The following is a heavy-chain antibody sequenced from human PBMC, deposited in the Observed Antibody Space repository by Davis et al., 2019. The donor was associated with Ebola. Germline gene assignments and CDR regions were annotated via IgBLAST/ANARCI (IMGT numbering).Heavy chain of an antibody. J-gene: IGHJ4*02. D-gene: IGHD4/OR15-4a*01. CDR1: GYTFAGYC. Sequence: ASVKVSCKASGYTFAGYCIHWVRQAPGQGLEWMGWINPYSGGTVYAQKFRGRVTMTSDTSITTAYMELNSLDSDDTAVYYCARDLGYHANYLAAYWGQGTLVTVSS. V-gene: IGHV1-2*02. CDR2: INPYSGGT. CDR3: ARDLGYHANYLAAY.